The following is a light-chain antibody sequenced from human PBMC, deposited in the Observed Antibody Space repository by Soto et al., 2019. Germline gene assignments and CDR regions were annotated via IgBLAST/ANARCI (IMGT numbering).Light chain of an antibody. J-gene: IGLJ3*02. CDR2: DVS. CDR3: CSYAGSYTWV. CDR1: SSDVGGYNY. Sequence: QSALTQPRSVSGSPGQSVTISCTGTSSDVGGYNYVSWYQQHPGKAPKLMIYDVSKRPSGVPDRSSGSKSGNTVSLTISGLQAEDEADYYCCSYAGSYTWVFGGGTKLTVL. V-gene: IGLV2-11*01.